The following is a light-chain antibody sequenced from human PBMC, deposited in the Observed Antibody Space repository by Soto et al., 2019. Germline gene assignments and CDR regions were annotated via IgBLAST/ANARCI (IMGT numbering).Light chain of an antibody. CDR3: QHYNSYSEA. CDR1: QTISSW. Sequence: DMQMTQSPSTLSGSVGDRVTITCRASQTISSWLAWYQQKPGKAPKLLIYKVSTLKSGVPSRFSGSGSGTEFTLTISSLQPDDFATYYCQHYNSYSEAFGQGTKVDIK. V-gene: IGKV1-5*03. J-gene: IGKJ1*01. CDR2: KVS.